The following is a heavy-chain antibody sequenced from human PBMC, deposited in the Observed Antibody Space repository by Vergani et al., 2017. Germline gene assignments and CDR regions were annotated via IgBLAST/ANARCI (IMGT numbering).Heavy chain of an antibody. V-gene: IGHV1-46*01. CDR2: INPSGGST. J-gene: IGHJ5*02. CDR3: ARGCGSTSRYKRGEDWFDP. D-gene: IGHD2-2*02. CDR1: GYTFTSYY. Sequence: QVQLVQSGAEVKKPGASVKVSCQASGYTFTSYYIHWVRQAPGQGLEWMGVINPSGGSTNYAQNFQGRVTMTRDTSTSTVFMELSSLRSEDTAVYYCARGCGSTSRYKRGEDWFDPWGQGTLVTVSS.